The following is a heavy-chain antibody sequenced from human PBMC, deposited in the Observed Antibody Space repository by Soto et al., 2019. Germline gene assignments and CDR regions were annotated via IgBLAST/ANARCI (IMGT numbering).Heavy chain of an antibody. CDR3: ARDARITIFGVVTDYYGMDV. CDR2: ISAYNGNT. V-gene: IGHV1-18*04. CDR1: GYTFTSYG. Sequence: ASVKVSCKASGYTFTSYGISWVRQAPGQGLEWMGWISAYNGNTNYAQKLQGRVTMTTDTSTSTAYMELRSLRSDDTAVYYCARDARITIFGVVTDYYGMDVWGQGTTVTFSS. J-gene: IGHJ6*02. D-gene: IGHD3-3*01.